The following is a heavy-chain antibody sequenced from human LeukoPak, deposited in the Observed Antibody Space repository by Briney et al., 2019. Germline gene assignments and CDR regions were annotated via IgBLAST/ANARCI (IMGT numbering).Heavy chain of an antibody. D-gene: IGHD2-8*01. J-gene: IGHJ4*02. Sequence: GGSLRLSCAASGFTFSSYAMSWVRQAPGKGLEWVSAISGSGGSTYYADSVKGRFTISRDNSKNTLYLQMNSLRAEDTAVYYCANPSLVLMVYAQFDYWGQGTLVTVSS. CDR2: ISGSGGST. V-gene: IGHV3-23*01. CDR1: GFTFSSYA. CDR3: ANPSLVLMVYAQFDY.